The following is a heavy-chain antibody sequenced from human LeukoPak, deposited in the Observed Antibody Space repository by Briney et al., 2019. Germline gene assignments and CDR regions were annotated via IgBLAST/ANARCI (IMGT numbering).Heavy chain of an antibody. V-gene: IGHV4-39*07. CDR2: IFYSGTT. CDR1: GAFITSSPYF. Sequence: PSETLSLTCSVSGAFITSSPYFWGWIRQTPGKGLEWVGSIFYSGTTYYNPSLTSRVTISEDSSKNQFSLRLHSLTAADTAIYYCARGRGYDRVVFYFDSWGQGTAVIVSS. CDR3: ARGRGYDRVVFYFDS. D-gene: IGHD2-15*01. J-gene: IGHJ4*02.